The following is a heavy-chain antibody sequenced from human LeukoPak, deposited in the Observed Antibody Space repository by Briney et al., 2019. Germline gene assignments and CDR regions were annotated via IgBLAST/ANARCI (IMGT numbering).Heavy chain of an antibody. CDR1: GFTFSTYW. D-gene: IGHD2-21*02. CDR3: AREGTFGDYRASGDH. CDR2: IKQDGSQK. Sequence: GGSLRLSCEASGFTFSTYWMKWVRQAPGRGLEWVANIKQDGSQKYYVDSVKGRFIISRDNAKNSLYLQMNSVRAEDTAVYYCAREGTFGDYRASGDHWGQGALVTVSS. V-gene: IGHV3-7*03. J-gene: IGHJ4*02.